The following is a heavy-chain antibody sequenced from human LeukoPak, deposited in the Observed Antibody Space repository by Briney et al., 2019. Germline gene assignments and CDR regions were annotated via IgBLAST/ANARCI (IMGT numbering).Heavy chain of an antibody. J-gene: IGHJ3*02. CDR3: AREGVVVIENAFDI. CDR2: IYTSGST. Sequence: SETLSLTCTVSGGSISSYYWSWLRQPAGKGLERIGRIYTSGSTNYNPSLKSRVTMSVDTSKNQFSLKLSSVTAADTAVYYCAREGVVVIENAFDIWGQGTMVTVSS. D-gene: IGHD3-22*01. V-gene: IGHV4-4*07. CDR1: GGSISSYY.